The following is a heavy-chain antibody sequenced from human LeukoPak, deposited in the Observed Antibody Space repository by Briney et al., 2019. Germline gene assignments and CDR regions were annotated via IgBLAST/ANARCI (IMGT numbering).Heavy chain of an antibody. D-gene: IGHD4-17*01. CDR2: VSTDGRTT. CDR3: VRDRTTVTVFDY. CDR1: GFTFSSYW. V-gene: IGHV3-74*01. J-gene: IGHJ4*02. Sequence: GGSLRLSCAASGFTFSSYWMHWVRQAPGKGLEWVSRVSTDGRTTSHADSVNGRFTISRDNAKNTVYLEMNSLGAEDTAVYYCVRDRTTVTVFDYWGQGTLVTVSS.